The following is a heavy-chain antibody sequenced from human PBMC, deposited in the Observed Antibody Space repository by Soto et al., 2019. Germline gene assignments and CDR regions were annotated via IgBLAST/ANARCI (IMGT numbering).Heavy chain of an antibody. J-gene: IGHJ4*02. D-gene: IGHD1-26*01. Sequence: QVQLVESGGGVVQPGRSLRLSCAASGFRFSGFGMHWVRQAPGKGLEWVAILRYDGSNKYYADYVKGRFTISRDNSQKTLYLQMDSLRVEDTAVYYCARDGVGATTFYGYFDYWGQGILVTVSS. V-gene: IGHV3-33*01. CDR2: LRYDGSNK. CDR3: ARDGVGATTFYGYFDY. CDR1: GFRFSGFG.